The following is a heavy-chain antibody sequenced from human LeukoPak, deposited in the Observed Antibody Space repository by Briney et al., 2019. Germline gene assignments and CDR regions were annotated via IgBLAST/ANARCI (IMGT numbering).Heavy chain of an antibody. V-gene: IGHV4-39*01. CDR2: IYYSGSA. CDR3: ARGSGYYYGDFDY. D-gene: IGHD3-22*01. J-gene: IGHJ4*02. CDR1: GGSISRSNYY. Sequence: PSETLSLTCTVSGGSISRSNYYWGWIRQPPGKGLEWIGSIYYSGSAYYNPSLKSRVTISVDTSKNQSSLQLSSVPAADTAVYYCARGSGYYYGDFDYWGQGTLVTVSS.